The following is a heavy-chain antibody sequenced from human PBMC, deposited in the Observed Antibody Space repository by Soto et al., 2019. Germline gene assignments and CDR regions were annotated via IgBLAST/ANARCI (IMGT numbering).Heavy chain of an antibody. Sequence: ASETLSLTCTVSCGSISSGGYYWSWIRQHPGKGLEWIGYIYYSGSTYYNPSLKSRVTISVDTSKNQFSLKLSSVTAADTAVYYCARVSDSSRFDYWGQGTLVTVSS. V-gene: IGHV4-31*03. CDR3: ARVSDSSRFDY. D-gene: IGHD6-13*01. CDR2: IYYSGST. CDR1: CGSISSGGYY. J-gene: IGHJ4*02.